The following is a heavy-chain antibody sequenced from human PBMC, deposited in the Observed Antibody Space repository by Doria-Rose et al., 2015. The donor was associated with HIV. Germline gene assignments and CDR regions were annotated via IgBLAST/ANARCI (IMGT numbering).Heavy chain of an antibody. D-gene: IGHD6-13*01. CDR3: ARIKSSRWSHKYYFDF. V-gene: IGHV2-26*01. CDR1: GVSLSSPGMG. J-gene: IGHJ4*02. CDR2: IFSDDER. Sequence: QITLKESGPVLVKPTETLTLTCTVSGVSLSSPGMGVSWIRQPPGKALEWLANIFSDDERSYNTSLKSRLTISRDTSNSQVVLTMTAMDPVDTATYYCARIKSSRWSHKYYFDFWGQGTLVIVSA.